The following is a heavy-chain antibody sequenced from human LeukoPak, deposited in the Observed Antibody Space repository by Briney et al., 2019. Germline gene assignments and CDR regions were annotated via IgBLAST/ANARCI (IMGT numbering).Heavy chain of an antibody. CDR1: GFSLSTSGVG. D-gene: IGHD3-22*01. CDR3: ALSYSVVKLNYYDSSGYLAFDI. CDR2: IYWDDDK. J-gene: IGHJ3*02. V-gene: IGHV2-5*02. Sequence: SGPTLVKPTQTLTLTCTFSGFSLSTSGVGVGWIHQPPGKALEWLALIYWDDDKRYSPSLKIRLTITKDTSKNQVVLTMTKMDPVDTATYYCALSYSVVKLNYYDSSGYLAFDIWGQGTMVTVSS.